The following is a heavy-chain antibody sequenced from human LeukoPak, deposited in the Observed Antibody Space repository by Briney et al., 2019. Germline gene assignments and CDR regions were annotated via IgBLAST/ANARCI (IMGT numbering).Heavy chain of an antibody. J-gene: IGHJ4*02. CDR3: ARVGSATGPTRAYFDY. V-gene: IGHV4-59*01. Sequence: PSETLSLTCTVSGASMNYDYWGWIRQLPGKGPEWIGYIHSSGATNYNPSVRGRVTISIDTSRNKFSVKLSSLTAADTAVHYCARVGSATGPTRAYFDYWGQGTLVTVSS. CDR2: IHSSGAT. CDR1: GASMNYDY. D-gene: IGHD2-8*02.